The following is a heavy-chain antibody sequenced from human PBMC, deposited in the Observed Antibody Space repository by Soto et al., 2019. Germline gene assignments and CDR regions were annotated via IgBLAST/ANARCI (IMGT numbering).Heavy chain of an antibody. D-gene: IGHD2-15*01. J-gene: IGHJ4*02. V-gene: IGHV1-2*02. CDR2: INPNSGGT. CDR1: GYTFTGYY. CDR3: ARDLAKGGGSAGFDY. Sequence: QVQLVQSGAEVKKPGASVKVSCKASGYTFTGYYIHWVRQAPGQGLEWLGWINPNSGGTKYPQKFQGRVTKARDTSIRTVYMSLTGLKSDDTAVYFCARDLAKGGGSAGFDYWGQGTLVAVSS.